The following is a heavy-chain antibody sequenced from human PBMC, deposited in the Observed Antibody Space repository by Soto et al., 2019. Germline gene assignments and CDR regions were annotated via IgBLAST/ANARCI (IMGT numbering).Heavy chain of an antibody. CDR2: LSGSGGSR. CDR1: VCTFSSYA. CDR3: AKTNREEEPGHFEY. V-gene: IGHV3-23*01. Sequence: GGSLRLSCSASVCTFSSYAMSWVRHSPGKGLEWVSALSGSGGSRYYADSVKGRFTISRDNSKNTLYLQMNSLTTEDTAVYYCAKTNREEEPGHFEYWGQGTLVSVSS. J-gene: IGHJ4*02.